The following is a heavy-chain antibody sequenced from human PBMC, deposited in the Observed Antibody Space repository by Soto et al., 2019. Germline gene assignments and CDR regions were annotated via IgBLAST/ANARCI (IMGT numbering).Heavy chain of an antibody. J-gene: IGHJ4*02. CDR1: GFTFSSYW. V-gene: IGHV3-7*01. CDR2: INQDRSEK. CDR3: ARWNSYGYYFDY. D-gene: IGHD5-18*01. Sequence: XXSLRLSCAASGFTFSSYWMRWVPQAPGKGLEWVANINQDRSEKYYVDSVKGRFTISRDNAKNSLYLQMNRMRAEDTAVYYCARWNSYGYYFDYWGQGTLVTVS.